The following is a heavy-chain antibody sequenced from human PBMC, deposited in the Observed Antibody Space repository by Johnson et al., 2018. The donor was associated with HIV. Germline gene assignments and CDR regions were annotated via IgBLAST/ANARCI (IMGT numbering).Heavy chain of an antibody. J-gene: IGHJ3*02. CDR3: ARDGEDSSGWDNFGAFDI. CDR1: GFTVSSNE. Sequence: VQLVESRGVLVQPGGSLRLSCAASGFTVSSNEMSWVRQAPGKGLEWVANIKQDGSEKYYVDSVKGRFTISRDNAKNSLYLQMNSLRAEDTAVYYCARDGEDSSGWDNFGAFDIWGQGTMVTVSS. CDR2: IKQDGSEK. V-gene: IGHV3-7*01. D-gene: IGHD6-19*01.